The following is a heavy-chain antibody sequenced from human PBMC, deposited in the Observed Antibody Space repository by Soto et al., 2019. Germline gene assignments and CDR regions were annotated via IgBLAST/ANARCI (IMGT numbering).Heavy chain of an antibody. CDR1: GFTFSTYP. D-gene: IGHD4-4*01. CDR3: VKPQVITASYYYSDMDV. J-gene: IGHJ6*02. CDR2: ISGSGIST. V-gene: IGHV3-23*01. Sequence: EAQLLESGGGLVQPGGSLRLSCAASGFTFSTYPMSWVRQAPGKGLEWVSGISGSGISTYYTDSVKGRFTISRDNSKNTVFLQMNSLRDEDTAVYDCVKPQVITASYYYSDMDVWGQGTTVTVSS.